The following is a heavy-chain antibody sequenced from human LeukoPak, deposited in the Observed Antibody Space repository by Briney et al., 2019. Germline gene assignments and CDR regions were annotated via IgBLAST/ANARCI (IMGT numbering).Heavy chain of an antibody. J-gene: IGHJ4*02. D-gene: IGHD3-3*01. CDR1: GGTFSSYA. CDR3: VREFVGGTFDY. CDR2: SYPDAGTT. V-gene: IGHV1-69*06. Sequence: GSSVKVSCKASGGTFSSYAISWVRQAPGQGLEWMGVSYPDAGTTDHGPRFRDRFVMTADTATSTVYMELRSLTSKDTGVYYCVREFVGGTFDYWGQGALITVSA.